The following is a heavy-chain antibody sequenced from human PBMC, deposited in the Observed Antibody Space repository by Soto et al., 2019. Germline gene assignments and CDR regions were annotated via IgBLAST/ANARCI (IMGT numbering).Heavy chain of an antibody. J-gene: IGHJ6*02. V-gene: IGHV4-39*01. CDR1: GGSISSSSCY. CDR2: IYYSGST. Sequence: SETLSLTCPVSGGSISSSSCYWGWIRQPPGKWLEWIGSIYYSGSTYYNPSLKSRVTISVDTSKNQFSLKLSSVTAADTAVYYCARTIFGVVTGYYYYGMDVWGQGTTVTVSS. CDR3: ARTIFGVVTGYYYYGMDV. D-gene: IGHD3-3*01.